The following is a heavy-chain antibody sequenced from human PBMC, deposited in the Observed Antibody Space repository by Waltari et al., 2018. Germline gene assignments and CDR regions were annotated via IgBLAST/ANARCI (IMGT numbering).Heavy chain of an antibody. CDR1: FISYV. CDR2: IVETAGRI. V-gene: IGHV3-23*01. J-gene: IGHJ4*02. CDR3: GRAAGIDF. Sequence: FISYVMHWVRQAPGKGLEWVSSIVETAGRIYYADSVKGRFTISRDNSKDSLFLRRHSQRADDTAVYYCGRAAGIDFWGQGTLVTVSS.